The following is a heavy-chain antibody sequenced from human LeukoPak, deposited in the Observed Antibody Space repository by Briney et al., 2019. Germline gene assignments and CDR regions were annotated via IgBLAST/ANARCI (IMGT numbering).Heavy chain of an antibody. J-gene: IGHJ6*02. Sequence: SETLSLTCTVSGGSVSSDSYHWTWIRQPPGKGLEWVGYIYSSGSTNYNPSLKSRATISVDTSKNQFSLKLSSVTAADTTVYYCARAVTPVITLGRSVSSMDVWGQGTTVTVSS. CDR1: GGSVSSDSYH. V-gene: IGHV4-61*01. D-gene: IGHD3-16*01. CDR3: ARAVTPVITLGRSVSSMDV. CDR2: IYSSGST.